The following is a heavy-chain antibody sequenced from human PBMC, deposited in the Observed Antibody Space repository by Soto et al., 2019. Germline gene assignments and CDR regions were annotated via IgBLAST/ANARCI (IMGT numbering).Heavy chain of an antibody. J-gene: IGHJ4*02. Sequence: ASVKVSCKASGYTFTSYGISWVRQAPGQGLEWMGWISAYNGNTDYAQKLQGRVTMTTDTSTSTAYMELRSLRSDDTAVYYCARMYGGYDGEVYYFDYWGQGTLVTVSS. D-gene: IGHD5-12*01. CDR1: GYTFTSYG. V-gene: IGHV1-18*01. CDR3: ARMYGGYDGEVYYFDY. CDR2: ISAYNGNT.